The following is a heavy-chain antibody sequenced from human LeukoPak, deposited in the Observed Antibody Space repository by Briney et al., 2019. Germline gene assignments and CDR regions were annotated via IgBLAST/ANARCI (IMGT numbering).Heavy chain of an antibody. CDR3: ARAAFTSGTPRGFDY. J-gene: IGHJ4*02. V-gene: IGHV6-1*01. CDR2: TYYRSKWYH. Sequence: SQTLSLTCALSGDIVSGNSVAWNWLRQSPLRGLEWLGRTYYRSKWYHDYAISVKSRMTINPDTSKNQFSLQLISVTPEDTAVYYCARAAFTSGTPRGFDYWGQGTLVTVSS. CDR1: GDIVSGNSVA. D-gene: IGHD6-19*01.